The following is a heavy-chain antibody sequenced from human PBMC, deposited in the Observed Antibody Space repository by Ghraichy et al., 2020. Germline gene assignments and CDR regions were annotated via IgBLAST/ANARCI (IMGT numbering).Heavy chain of an antibody. Sequence: GGSLRLSCAASGLTFSSYAMSWVRQAPGKGLEWVSSISGSGENTYYAESVKGRFTISRDNSKNTLYLQMNRLRAEDTAVYYCAKTYYYDTSGYSVAFDIWGQGTMVTVSS. CDR3: AKTYYYDTSGYSVAFDI. V-gene: IGHV3-23*01. CDR2: ISGSGENT. CDR1: GLTFSSYA. D-gene: IGHD3-22*01. J-gene: IGHJ3*02.